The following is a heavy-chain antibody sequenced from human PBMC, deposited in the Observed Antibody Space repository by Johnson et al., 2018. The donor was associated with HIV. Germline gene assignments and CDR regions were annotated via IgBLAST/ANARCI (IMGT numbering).Heavy chain of an antibody. Sequence: EVQLVESGGGLVQPGGSLRLSCAASGFTFSSYALHWVRQAPGKGLEYVSTINTNGGKTYYANSVKGRFPISRDNSKNTLYLQMGSLRAEDTAVYYCARDVRQGEGQWLVHAFDIWGQGTMVTVSS. D-gene: IGHD6-19*01. J-gene: IGHJ3*02. V-gene: IGHV3-64*01. CDR3: ARDVRQGEGQWLVHAFDI. CDR1: GFTFSSYA. CDR2: INTNGGKT.